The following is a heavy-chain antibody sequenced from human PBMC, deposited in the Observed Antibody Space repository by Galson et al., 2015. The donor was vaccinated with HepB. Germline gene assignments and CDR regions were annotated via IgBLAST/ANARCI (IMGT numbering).Heavy chain of an antibody. Sequence: LSLTCTVSDDSIRSHSWTWIRQPPGKGLEYIGYIFSTGSSNYNPSLKSRVTMSVDTSKNQFSLRLSSVTAADAAVYYCARSVFGVAGRYFDSWGQGTLVTVSS. CDR2: IFSTGSS. CDR3: ARSVFGVAGRYFDS. D-gene: IGHD3-3*01. CDR1: DDSIRSHS. J-gene: IGHJ4*02. V-gene: IGHV4-59*08.